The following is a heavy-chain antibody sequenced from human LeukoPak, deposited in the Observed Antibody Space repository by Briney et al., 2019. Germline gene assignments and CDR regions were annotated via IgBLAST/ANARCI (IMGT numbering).Heavy chain of an antibody. Sequence: GASVKVSCKASGFTFTSSAVQWVRQARGQRLEWIGWIVVGSGNTNYAQKFQERVTITRDMSTSTAYMELSSLRSEDTAVYYCAAERYSSGWYFQFGAFDIWGQGTMVTVSS. J-gene: IGHJ3*02. CDR3: AAERYSSGWYFQFGAFDI. CDR2: IVVGSGNT. D-gene: IGHD6-19*01. CDR1: GFTFTSSA. V-gene: IGHV1-58*01.